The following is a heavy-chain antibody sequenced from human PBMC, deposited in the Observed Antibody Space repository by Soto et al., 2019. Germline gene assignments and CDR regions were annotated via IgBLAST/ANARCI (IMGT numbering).Heavy chain of an antibody. CDR2: ISSSAVDI. D-gene: IGHD3-22*01. Sequence: VQLVASGGGPVRPGGSLKLSCAASGFNFLTYSLSWVRQAPGKGLEWVASISSSAVDIDYADAVKGRFTISRDNANNSLALQMNSRRAEDTATYYCVRDGLDYYDTERLYFDNWGQGTLVTVSS. CDR1: GFNFLTYS. CDR3: VRDGLDYYDTERLYFDN. V-gene: IGHV3-21*01. J-gene: IGHJ4*02.